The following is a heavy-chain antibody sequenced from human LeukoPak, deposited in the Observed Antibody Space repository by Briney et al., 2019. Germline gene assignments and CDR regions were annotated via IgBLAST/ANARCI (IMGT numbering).Heavy chain of an antibody. Sequence: ASVKVSCKASGYTLINNYMHWVRQAPGQGLEWIGWINPNSGNTKYAQKFRGRATMTRDTSINTAYMELSSLRSEDTAVYYCARKSYGSGIDYWGQGTLVTVSS. CDR3: ARKSYGSGIDY. V-gene: IGHV1-2*02. CDR1: GYTLINNY. CDR2: INPNSGNT. J-gene: IGHJ4*02. D-gene: IGHD3-10*01.